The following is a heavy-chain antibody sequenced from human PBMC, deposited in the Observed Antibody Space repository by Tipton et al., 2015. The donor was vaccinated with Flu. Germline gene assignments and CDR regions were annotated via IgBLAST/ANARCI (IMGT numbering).Heavy chain of an antibody. CDR2: IYYSGST. Sequence: TLSLTCTVSGGSISRSSYYWGWIRQPPGKGLEWIGSIYYSGSTQYNPSLKSRVTISVDTSKNQFSLKLSSVTAADTAVYYCAREPPTRNWFDPWGQGTLVTVSS. V-gene: IGHV4-39*07. D-gene: IGHD5-12*01. CDR3: AREPPTRNWFDP. CDR1: GGSISRSSYY. J-gene: IGHJ5*02.